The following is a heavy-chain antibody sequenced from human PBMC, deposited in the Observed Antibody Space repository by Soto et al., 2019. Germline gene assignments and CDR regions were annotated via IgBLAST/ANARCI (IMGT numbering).Heavy chain of an antibody. CDR3: XXXXXXXXXPXYFQH. Sequence: EVQLVESGGGLIQPGGSLRLSCAASGFTVSSNYMSWVRQAPGKGLEWVSVIYSGGSTYYADSVKGRFTMSRDNSKNTXXXXXXXXXXXXXXXXXXXXXXXXXXXPXYFQHWGQGTLVTVSS. V-gene: IGHV3-53*01. J-gene: IGHJ1*01. CDR2: IYSGGST. CDR1: GFTVSSNY.